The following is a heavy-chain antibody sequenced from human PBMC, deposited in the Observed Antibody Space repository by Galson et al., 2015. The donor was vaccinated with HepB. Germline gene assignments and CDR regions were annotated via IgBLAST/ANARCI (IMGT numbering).Heavy chain of an antibody. J-gene: IGHJ4*02. CDR2: IYYSGST. Sequence: QVQLQESGPGLVKPSQTLSLTCTVSGGSISSYYWSWIRQPPGKGLEWIGYIYYSGSTNYNPSLKSRVTISVDTSKNQFSLKLSSVTAADTAVYYCARGLWGRVVRGVISYFDYWGQGTLVTVSS. D-gene: IGHD3-10*01. CDR3: ARGLWGRVVRGVISYFDY. V-gene: IGHV4-59*01. CDR1: GGSISSYY.